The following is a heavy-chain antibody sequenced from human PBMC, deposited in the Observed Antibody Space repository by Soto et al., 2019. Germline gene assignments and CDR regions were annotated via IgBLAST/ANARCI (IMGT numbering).Heavy chain of an antibody. CDR2: INYSGGT. CDR3: ARMPSARAKRAFYYYYYMDV. CDR1: GGSISSSGFY. V-gene: IGHV4-39*01. D-gene: IGHD2-2*01. Sequence: QVQLQESGPGLVKPSETLSLTCTVSGGSISSSGFYWGWIRQPPGKGLEWIGSINYSGGTHYTPSLKSRVTISVDTSQNQFSLRLSSVTAADTAVYYCARMPSARAKRAFYYYYYMDVWGKGTTVTVS. J-gene: IGHJ6*03.